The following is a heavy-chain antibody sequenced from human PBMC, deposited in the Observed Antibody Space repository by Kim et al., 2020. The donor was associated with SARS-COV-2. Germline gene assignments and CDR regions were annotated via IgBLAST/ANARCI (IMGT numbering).Heavy chain of an antibody. CDR2: INHSGST. J-gene: IGHJ5*02. CDR3: ARGDYYGSGSYYRDVGDNWFDP. Sequence: SETLSLTCAVYGGSFSGYYWSWIRQPPGKGLEWIGEINHSGSTNYNPSLKSRVTISVDTSKNQFSLKLSSVTAADTAVYYCARGDYYGSGSYYRDVGDNWFDPWGQGTLVTVSS. V-gene: IGHV4-34*01. CDR1: GGSFSGYY. D-gene: IGHD3-10*01.